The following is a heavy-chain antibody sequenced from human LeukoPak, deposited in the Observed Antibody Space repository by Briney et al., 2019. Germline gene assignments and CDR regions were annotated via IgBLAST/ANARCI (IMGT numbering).Heavy chain of an antibody. CDR1: GFTFSSYA. D-gene: IGHD4-17*01. CDR3: AKSDYGDYNYFDY. CDR2: ISGSGGST. V-gene: IGHV3-23*01. Sequence: GGSLRLSCAASGFTFSSYAMSWVRQAPGKGLEWVSAISGSGGSTYYADSVKGRFTISRDNSKNTLYLQMNSLSAEDTAVYYCAKSDYGDYNYFDYWGQGTLVTVSS. J-gene: IGHJ4*02.